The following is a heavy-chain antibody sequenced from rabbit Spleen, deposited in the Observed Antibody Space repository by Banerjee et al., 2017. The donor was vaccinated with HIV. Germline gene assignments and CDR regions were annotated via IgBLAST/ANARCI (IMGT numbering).Heavy chain of an antibody. Sequence: QEQLEESGGGLVKPGASPTLTCKASGFDLSNYDMCWVRQAPGKGLEWIACIYTGTVSDRTYYASWAKGRFTFSKTSSTTVTLQMTSLTAADTATYFCARDLDDVIGWNFGWWGPGTLVTVS. D-gene: IGHD2-1*01. CDR3: ARDLDDVIGWNFGW. CDR2: IYTGTVSDRT. V-gene: IGHV1S45*01. CDR1: GFDLSNYD. J-gene: IGHJ4*01.